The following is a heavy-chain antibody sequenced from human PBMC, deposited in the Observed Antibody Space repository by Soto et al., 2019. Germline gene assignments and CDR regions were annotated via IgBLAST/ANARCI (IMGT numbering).Heavy chain of an antibody. V-gene: IGHV4-59*08. J-gene: IGHJ6*03. CDR3: ARHRDYGDAQNYYYYMDV. CDR2: IYYSGST. D-gene: IGHD4-17*01. Sequence: PSETLSLTCTVSGGSISSYYWSWIRQPPGKGLEWIGYIYYSGSTNYNPSLKSRVTISVDTSKNQFSLKLSSVTAADTAVYYCARHRDYGDAQNYYYYMDVWGKGTTVTVSS. CDR1: GGSISSYY.